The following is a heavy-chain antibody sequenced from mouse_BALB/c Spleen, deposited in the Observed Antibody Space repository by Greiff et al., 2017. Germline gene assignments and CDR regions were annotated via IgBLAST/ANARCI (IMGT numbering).Heavy chain of an antibody. CDR3: ARWGTTVDY. CDR1: GFNIKDYY. Sequence: DVKLVESGAELVRPGALVKLSCKASGFNIKDYYMHWVKQRPEQGLEWIGWIDPENGNTIYDPKFQGKASITADTSSNTAYLQLSSLTSEDTAVYYCARWGTTVDYWGQGTTLTVSS. J-gene: IGHJ2*01. V-gene: IGHV14-1*02. CDR2: IDPENGNT. D-gene: IGHD1-1*01.